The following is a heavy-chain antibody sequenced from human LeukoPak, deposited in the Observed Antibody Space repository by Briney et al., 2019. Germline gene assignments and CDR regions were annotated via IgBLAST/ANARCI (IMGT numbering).Heavy chain of an antibody. Sequence: ASVKVSCKASGYTFTSYAMHWVRQAPGQRLEWMGWINPGGGNTNYAQNFQGRVTMTRDTSASTVYMELSSLRSEDTAIYYCARIRDGYNDAYDIWGQGTVVTVPS. CDR2: INPGGGNT. CDR3: ARIRDGYNDAYDI. D-gene: IGHD5-24*01. V-gene: IGHV1-3*01. J-gene: IGHJ3*02. CDR1: GYTFTSYA.